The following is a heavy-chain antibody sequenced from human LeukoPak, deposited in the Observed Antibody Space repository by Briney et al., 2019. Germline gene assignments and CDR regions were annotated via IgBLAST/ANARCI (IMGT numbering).Heavy chain of an antibody. CDR1: GFTFSSYG. D-gene: IGHD2-15*01. V-gene: IGHV3-33*03. CDR2: IWYDGSNK. CDR3: VRGYCSGGTCYLDF. Sequence: GGSLRLSCAASGFTFSSYGMHWVRQAPGKGLEWVAVIWYDGSNKYYADSVKGRFTISRDNAMSSLYLQMNSLRDEDTAVYYCVRGYCSGGTCYLDFWGQGTLVTVSS. J-gene: IGHJ4*02.